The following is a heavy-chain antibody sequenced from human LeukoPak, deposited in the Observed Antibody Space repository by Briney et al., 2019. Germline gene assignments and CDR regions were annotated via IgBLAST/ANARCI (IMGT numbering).Heavy chain of an antibody. D-gene: IGHD1-26*01. J-gene: IGHJ6*02. Sequence: SETLSLTCTVSGGSITYYYWSWIRQTPGKGLEWIGYIYYSGSTDYNPSLKSRVTISVDTSKNQFSLKLSSVTAADTAVYYCARDGKISPYYGMDVWGQGTTVTVSS. CDR3: ARDGKISPYYGMDV. CDR2: IYYSGST. CDR1: GGSITYYY. V-gene: IGHV4-59*01.